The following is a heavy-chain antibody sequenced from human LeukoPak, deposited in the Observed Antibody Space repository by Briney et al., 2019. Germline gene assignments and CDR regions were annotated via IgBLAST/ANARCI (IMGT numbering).Heavy chain of an antibody. CDR1: GFTFSTFA. V-gene: IGHV3-23*01. J-gene: IGHJ6*03. D-gene: IGHD3-10*01. CDR3: AKVRTRWTMVRGVPYMDV. Sequence: GGSLRLSCAASGFTFSTFAMSWVRQAPGKGLEWVSAIGDTGGKTYYADYAKGRFTISRDNSKNTLYLQMSSLRAEDTAVYYCAKVRTRWTMVRGVPYMDVWGEGTTVTVSS. CDR2: IGDTGGKT.